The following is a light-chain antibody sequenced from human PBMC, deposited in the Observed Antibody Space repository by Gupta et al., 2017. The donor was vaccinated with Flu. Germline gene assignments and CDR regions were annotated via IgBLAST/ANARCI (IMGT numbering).Light chain of an antibody. V-gene: IGLV3-1*01. CDR3: QAWDSSASYV. Sequence: SYELTHPPSVSVSPGQTARITCSGDRMGVKYASWYQQKPGQSPVLVIYQDNKRPSGIPERFSGSNSGNTATLTIRGTQAMDEADYYCQAWDSSASYVFGSGTKVAV. CDR2: QDN. CDR1: RMGVKY. J-gene: IGLJ1*01.